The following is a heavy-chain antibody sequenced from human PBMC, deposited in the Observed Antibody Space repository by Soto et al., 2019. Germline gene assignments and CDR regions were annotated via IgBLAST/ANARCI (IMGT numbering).Heavy chain of an antibody. Sequence: PGGSLRLSCAASGFTFSNAWMSWVRQAPGKGLEWVGRIKSKTDGGTTDYAAPVKGRFTISRDDSKNTLYLQMNSLKSEDTAVYYCASPHNNGWFGIYFEYWGQGTLVTVSS. CDR3: ASPHNNGWFGIYFEY. V-gene: IGHV3-15*01. CDR1: GFTFSNAW. J-gene: IGHJ4*02. D-gene: IGHD3-10*01. CDR2: IKSKTDGGTT.